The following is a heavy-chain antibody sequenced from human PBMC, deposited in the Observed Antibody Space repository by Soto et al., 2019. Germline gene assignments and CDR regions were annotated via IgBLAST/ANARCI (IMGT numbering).Heavy chain of an antibody. CDR1: GYSFLSCG. V-gene: IGHV1-18*04. D-gene: IGHD3-10*01. CDR3: VRDLDGSGSYYTDY. CDR2: ISPNNGNT. J-gene: IGHJ4*02. Sequence: SVKVSCKASGYSFLSCGLSWVRQAPGQGLEWMGWISPNNGNTNYAQKLQGRVTMTTDTSTSTAYMELRSLRSDDTAVYYCVRDLDGSGSYYTDYWGRGTLVTVSS.